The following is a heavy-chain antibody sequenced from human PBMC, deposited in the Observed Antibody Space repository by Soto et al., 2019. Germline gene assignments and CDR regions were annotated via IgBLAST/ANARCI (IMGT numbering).Heavy chain of an antibody. J-gene: IGHJ5*02. CDR2: IYYSGST. CDR1: GGSISSYY. CDR3: ARGSGSYYGVSWFDP. Sequence: PSETLSLTCTVSGGSISSYYWSWIRQPPGKGLEWIGYIYYSGSTNYNPSLKSRVTISVDTSKNQFSLKLSSVTAAVTAVYYCARGSGSYYGVSWFDPWGQGTLVTVSS. V-gene: IGHV4-59*01. D-gene: IGHD1-26*01.